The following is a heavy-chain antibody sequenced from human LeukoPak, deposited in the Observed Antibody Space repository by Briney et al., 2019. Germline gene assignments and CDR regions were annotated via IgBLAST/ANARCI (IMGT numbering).Heavy chain of an antibody. Sequence: PSETLSLTCTVSGGSISSSSYYWGWIRQPPGKGLEWIGNIYYSGSTYYNPSLKSRVTISVDTSKNQFSLKLSSVTAADTAVYYCARLGSSGWSVRGDYWGQGTLVTVSS. V-gene: IGHV4-39*01. CDR1: GGSISSSSYY. CDR2: IYYSGST. CDR3: ARLGSSGWSVRGDY. J-gene: IGHJ4*02. D-gene: IGHD6-19*01.